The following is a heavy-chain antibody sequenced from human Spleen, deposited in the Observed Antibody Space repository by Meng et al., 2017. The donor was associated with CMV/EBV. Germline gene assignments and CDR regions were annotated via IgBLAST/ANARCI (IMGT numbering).Heavy chain of an antibody. J-gene: IGHJ6*02. V-gene: IGHV1-69*04. Sequence: SVKVSCKASGGTFSSYTISWVRQAPGQGLEWMGRIIPILGIANYAQKLQGRVTMTTDTSTSTAYMELRSLRSDDTAVYYCARDMGGLRFMEWLLNYYYGMDVWGQGTTVTVSS. CDR2: IIPILGIA. D-gene: IGHD3-3*01. CDR3: ARDMGGLRFMEWLLNYYYGMDV. CDR1: GGTFSSYT.